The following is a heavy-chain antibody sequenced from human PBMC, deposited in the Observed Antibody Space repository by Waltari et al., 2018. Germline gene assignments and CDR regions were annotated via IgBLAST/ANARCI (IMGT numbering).Heavy chain of an antibody. CDR1: GFPVHNTY. V-gene: IGHV3-66*02. CDR2: IYSGGYT. Sequence: EVQLAESGGGLVQPGGSLSIPCADAGFPVHNTYISWARQAPGKGLEWVSRIYSGGYTQDADSVKGRFTISRDNSKNTLYLQMNSLRVEDTAVYYCASGQLWSRIIDYWGQGTLVTVSS. J-gene: IGHJ4*02. D-gene: IGHD5-18*01. CDR3: ASGQLWSRIIDY.